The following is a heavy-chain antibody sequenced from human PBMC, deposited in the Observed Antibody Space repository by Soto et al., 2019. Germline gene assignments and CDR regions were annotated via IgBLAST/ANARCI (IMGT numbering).Heavy chain of an antibody. CDR2: INQDGGVT. J-gene: IGHJ4*02. D-gene: IGHD6-19*01. Sequence: EVQLVESGGGLVQPGGSLRLSCVASGFTFMSSFMGWVRQAPGKGLEWGANINQDGGVTYYVDSVEGRFTIFRDNAKDSLYLQMHSLRAEDTAVYYCARYYRGSGRYFFDYWGQGTLVTVSS. CDR3: ARYYRGSGRYFFDY. V-gene: IGHV3-7*03. CDR1: GFTFMSSF.